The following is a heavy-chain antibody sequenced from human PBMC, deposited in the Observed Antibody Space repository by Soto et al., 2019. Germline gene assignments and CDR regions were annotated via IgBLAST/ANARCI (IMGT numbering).Heavy chain of an antibody. CDR2: IDWDDDK. V-gene: IGHV2-70*01. D-gene: IGHD6-6*01. CDR3: ARMYSSSSEYYYYYGMDV. CDR1: GFSLSTSGMC. J-gene: IGHJ6*02. Sequence: SGPTLVNPTQTLTLTCTFSGFSLSTSGMCVSWIRQPPGKALEWLALIDWDDDKYYSTSLKTRLTISKDTSKNQVVLTMTNMDPVDTATYYCARMYSSSSEYYYYYGMDVWGQGTTVTVSS.